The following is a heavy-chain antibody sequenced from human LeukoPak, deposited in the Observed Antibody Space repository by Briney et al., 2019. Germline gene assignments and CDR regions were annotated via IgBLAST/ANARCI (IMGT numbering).Heavy chain of an antibody. CDR2: IYTSGST. V-gene: IGHV4-61*02. Sequence: SETLSLTCTVSGGSISSGSYYWSWIRQPAGKGLEWIGRIYTSGSTNYNPSLKSRVTISVDTSKNQFSLKLSSVTAADTAVYYCARATVTNLLDYWGRGTLVTVSS. J-gene: IGHJ4*02. CDR1: GGSISSGSYY. D-gene: IGHD4-17*01. CDR3: ARATVTNLLDY.